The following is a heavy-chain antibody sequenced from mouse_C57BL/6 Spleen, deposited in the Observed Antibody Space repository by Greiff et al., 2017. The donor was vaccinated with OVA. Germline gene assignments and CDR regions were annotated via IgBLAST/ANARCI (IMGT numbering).Heavy chain of an antibody. D-gene: IGHD1-1*01. CDR1: GYTFTSYW. V-gene: IGHV1-50*01. CDR2: IDPSDSYT. J-gene: IGHJ4*01. Sequence: QVQLQQPGAELVKPGASVKLSCKASGYTFTSYWMQWVKQRPGQGLEWIGEIDPSDSYTNYNQKFKGKATLTVDTSSSTAYMQLSSLTSEDSAVYYCAREFVTTVVATTWEDYWGQGTSVTVSS. CDR3: AREFVTTVVATTWEDY.